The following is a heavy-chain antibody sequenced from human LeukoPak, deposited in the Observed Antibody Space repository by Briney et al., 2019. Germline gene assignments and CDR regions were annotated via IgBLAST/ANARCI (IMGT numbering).Heavy chain of an antibody. Sequence: PSETLSLTCTVSGGSIDNSYWSWIRQSPGKGLEWIAYIHYSGTPNYNPSLQSRLTISVDTSKNQFSLKLSSVTAADTAVYYCARDLRRRSSSWYPPGSYYYGMDVWGQGTTVTVSS. CDR3: ARDLRRRSSSWYPPGSYYYGMDV. CDR2: IHYSGTP. D-gene: IGHD6-13*01. V-gene: IGHV4-59*01. J-gene: IGHJ6*02. CDR1: GGSIDNSY.